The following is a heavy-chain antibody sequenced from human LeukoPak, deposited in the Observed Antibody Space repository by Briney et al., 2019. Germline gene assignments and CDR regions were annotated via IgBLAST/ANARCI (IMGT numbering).Heavy chain of an antibody. V-gene: IGHV1-18*01. CDR2: ISSDNGNT. J-gene: IGHJ4*02. D-gene: IGHD2-15*01. CDR3: ARDHVIVAADSDY. CDR1: GYTFASYG. Sequence: GASVKVSCKASGYTFASYGISWVRQAPGQGLEWMGWISSDNGNTNYAQKFHGRVTLTTETSTRTAYMELRSLRSGDTAVYYCARDHVIVAADSDYWGQGTLVTVSS.